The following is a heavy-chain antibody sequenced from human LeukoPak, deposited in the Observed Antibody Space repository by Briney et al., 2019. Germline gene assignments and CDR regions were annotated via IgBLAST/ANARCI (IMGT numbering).Heavy chain of an antibody. D-gene: IGHD4-17*01. Sequence: GGSLRLSCAASGFTFSSYSMNWVRQAPGKGLEWVSSISSSSSYIYYADSVKGRFTISRDYAKNSLYLQMNSLRAEDTALYYCAKDSLSSDYGAGYYGMDVWGQGTTVTVSS. CDR2: ISSSSSYI. V-gene: IGHV3-21*04. CDR1: GFTFSSYS. J-gene: IGHJ6*02. CDR3: AKDSLSSDYGAGYYGMDV.